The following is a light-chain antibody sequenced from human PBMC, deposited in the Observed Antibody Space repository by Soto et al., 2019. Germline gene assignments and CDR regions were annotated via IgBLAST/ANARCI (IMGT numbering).Light chain of an antibody. V-gene: IGKV3-15*01. CDR1: QSVSSN. CDR3: QQYNNWPLT. Sequence: EIVITQSPATLSVSPGERATLSCRARQSVSSNLAWYQQKPGQAPRLLIYGASTRATGIPARFSGSGSGTEFILTISSLQSEDFAFYYCQQYNNWPLTFGGGTKVDIK. CDR2: GAS. J-gene: IGKJ4*01.